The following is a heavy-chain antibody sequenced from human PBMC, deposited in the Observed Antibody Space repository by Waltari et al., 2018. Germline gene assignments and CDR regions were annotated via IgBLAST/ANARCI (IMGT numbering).Heavy chain of an antibody. Sequence: QVQLQESGPGLVKPSETLSLTCTVSGDSISGSYWIWIRQPAGRGLEWIGRIHTTGRTSYNPSLKTRLTLSLDTSTNQFSLKLSSLTAADTAVYYCARDLLYIGGNYFYSGLDVWGQGTTVTVSS. J-gene: IGHJ6*02. D-gene: IGHD1-26*01. CDR1: GDSISGSY. CDR3: ARDLLYIGGNYFYSGLDV. V-gene: IGHV4-4*07. CDR2: IHTTGRT.